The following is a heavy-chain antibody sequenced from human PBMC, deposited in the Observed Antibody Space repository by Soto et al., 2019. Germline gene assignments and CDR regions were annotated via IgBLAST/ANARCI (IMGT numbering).Heavy chain of an antibody. CDR3: ARGHYDILTGLGWFDP. J-gene: IGHJ5*02. Sequence: PGGSLRLSCAASGFNLSSYWMHWVRQDPEKGLVWVSRINSDGSSTRYADSVKGRFTISRDNAKNTLYLQMNSLRAEDTAMYYCARGHYDILTGLGWFDPWGQGTLVTVSS. CDR2: INSDGSST. CDR1: GFNLSSYW. D-gene: IGHD3-9*01. V-gene: IGHV3-74*01.